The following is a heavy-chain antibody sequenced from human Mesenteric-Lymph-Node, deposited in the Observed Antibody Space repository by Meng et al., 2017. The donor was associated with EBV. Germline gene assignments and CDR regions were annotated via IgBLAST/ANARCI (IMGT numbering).Heavy chain of an antibody. J-gene: IGHJ4*02. CDR2: IYYRGST. CDR3: AGHDFGDYAFDY. V-gene: IGHV4-30-4*01. CDR1: GASISSGVYY. Sequence: QVQLQESGPGLVKPSQTLSLTCAVSGASISSGVYYWSWIRQPPGKGLEWMGYIYYRGSTYYNPSLKSRVTISVDTSKNLLSLKVNSVTAADTAVYYRAGHDFGDYAFDYWGQGTLVTVSS. D-gene: IGHD4-17*01.